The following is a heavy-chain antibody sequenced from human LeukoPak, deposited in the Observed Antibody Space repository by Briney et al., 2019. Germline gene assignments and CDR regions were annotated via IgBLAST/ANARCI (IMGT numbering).Heavy chain of an antibody. D-gene: IGHD3-10*01. CDR2: INHSGST. J-gene: IGHJ4*02. CDR3: ARLRGYMVRGLDY. V-gene: IGHV4-34*01. CDR1: GGSFSGYY. Sequence: KPSETLSLTCAVYGGSFSGYYWSWIRQPPGKGLEWIGEINHSGSTNYNPSLKSRLTISVDTSKNQFSLKLSSVTAADTAVYYCARLRGYMVRGLDYWGQGTLVTVSS.